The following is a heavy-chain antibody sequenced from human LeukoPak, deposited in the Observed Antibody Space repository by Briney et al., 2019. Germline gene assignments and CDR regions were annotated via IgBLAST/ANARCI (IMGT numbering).Heavy chain of an antibody. V-gene: IGHV3-23*01. Sequence: PGGSLRLSCAASGFTFNIYAMSWGRLAPGKGPQWVASMCGSAGCSLYEDAVKGRFTISRDNSKNILFLQMNSLRAEDTALYYCVRDRPNYHESNGHYYQRDGDHWGQGTLVTISS. CDR1: GFTFNIYA. CDR2: MCGSAGCS. CDR3: VRDRPNYHESNGHYYQRDGDH. D-gene: IGHD3-22*01. J-gene: IGHJ5*02.